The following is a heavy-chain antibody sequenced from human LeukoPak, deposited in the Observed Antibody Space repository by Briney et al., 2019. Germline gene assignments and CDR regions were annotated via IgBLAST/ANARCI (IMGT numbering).Heavy chain of an antibody. CDR1: GGTFSGYY. D-gene: IGHD3-22*01. V-gene: IGHV4-34*01. Sequence: SETLSLTCAVYGGTFSGYYWSWIRQPPGKGLEWIGEINHSGSTNYNPSLKSRVTMSVDTSKNQFSLKLSSVTAADTAVYYCARGPLYYYDSSGAYFDYWGQGTLVTVSS. J-gene: IGHJ4*02. CDR2: INHSGST. CDR3: ARGPLYYYDSSGAYFDY.